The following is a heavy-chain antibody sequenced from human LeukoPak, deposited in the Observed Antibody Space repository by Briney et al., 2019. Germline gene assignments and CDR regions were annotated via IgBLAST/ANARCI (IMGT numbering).Heavy chain of an antibody. V-gene: IGHV3-53*01. Sequence: GGSLRLSCAASGFTVSSNYMSWVRQAPGKGLEWVSVIYSGGSTYYADSVKGRFTISRDNSQNTLYLQMNSLSAEDTAVYYCAKGHSGSYSPLFHYWGQGTLVTVSS. CDR2: IYSGGST. CDR1: GFTVSSNY. D-gene: IGHD3-10*01. J-gene: IGHJ4*02. CDR3: AKGHSGSYSPLFHY.